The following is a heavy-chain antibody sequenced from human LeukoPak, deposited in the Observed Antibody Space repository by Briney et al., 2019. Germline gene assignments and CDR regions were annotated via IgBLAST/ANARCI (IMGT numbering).Heavy chain of an antibody. CDR3: AKWGDYDVLTGYYVSDY. Sequence: GASLRLSCAASGFTFSSYAMSWVRQAPGKGLEGVSAITGSGGNTYYADSVKGRFTISRDNSKNTLFLQMNSLRAEDTAVYYCAKWGDYDVLTGYYVSDYWGQGTLVTVSS. V-gene: IGHV3-23*01. CDR2: ITGSGGNT. J-gene: IGHJ4*02. CDR1: GFTFSSYA. D-gene: IGHD3-9*01.